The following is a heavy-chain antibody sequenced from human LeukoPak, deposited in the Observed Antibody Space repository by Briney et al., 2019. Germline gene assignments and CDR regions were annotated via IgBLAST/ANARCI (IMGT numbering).Heavy chain of an antibody. V-gene: IGHV3-15*01. CDR3: TTEGSSSYFDY. D-gene: IGHD6-13*01. J-gene: IGHJ4*02. CDR1: GFTFTNYA. Sequence: GGSLRLSCAASGFTFTNYAMSWVRQAPGKGLEWVGRIKSKTDGGTTDYAAPVKGRFTISRDDSKNTLYLQMNSLKTEDTAVYYCTTEGSSSYFDYWGQGTLVTVSS. CDR2: IKSKTDGGTT.